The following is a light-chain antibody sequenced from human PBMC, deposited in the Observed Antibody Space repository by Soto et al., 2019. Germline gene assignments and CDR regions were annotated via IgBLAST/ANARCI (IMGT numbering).Light chain of an antibody. CDR1: SSDVGTYNL. CDR3: CPYAGGSTFG. CDR2: EVI. Sequence: QSVLTQPASVSGSPGQSITISCTGTSSDVGTYNLVSWYQQHSGKAPKLMIYEVIKRASGVSDRFSGSKSGNTASLTISGLQAEDEADYYCCPYAGGSTFGFGTGTKVTVL. V-gene: IGLV2-23*02. J-gene: IGLJ1*01.